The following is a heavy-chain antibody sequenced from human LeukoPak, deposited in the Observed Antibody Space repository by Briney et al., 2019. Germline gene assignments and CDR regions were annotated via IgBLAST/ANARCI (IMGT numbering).Heavy chain of an antibody. CDR2: ISGDGGRT. CDR3: AKDLASLYDAFDI. V-gene: IGHV3-43*02. J-gene: IGHJ3*02. Sequence: GGSLRLSCAASGFTFDDYAMDWVRHAPGKGLEWVSLISGDGGRTFYADSVKGRFTISRDNSKNSLYLQMNSLRTEDTALYCCAKDLASLYDAFDIWGQGTMVTVSS. CDR1: GFTFDDYA.